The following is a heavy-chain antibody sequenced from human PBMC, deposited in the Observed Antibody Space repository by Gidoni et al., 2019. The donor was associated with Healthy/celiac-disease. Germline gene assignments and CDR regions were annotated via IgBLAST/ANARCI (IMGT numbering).Heavy chain of an antibody. Sequence: EVQLLASGGGLVQPGGSLRLSCAASGFPFSSYAMSWVRQAPGKGLEWVSAISGSGGSTYYADSVKGRFTISRDNSKNTLYLQMNSLRAEDTAVYYCAKDPITMIVVVIPLYFDYWGQGTLVTVSS. J-gene: IGHJ4*02. CDR3: AKDPITMIVVVIPLYFDY. CDR2: ISGSGGST. V-gene: IGHV3-23*01. CDR1: GFPFSSYA. D-gene: IGHD3-22*01.